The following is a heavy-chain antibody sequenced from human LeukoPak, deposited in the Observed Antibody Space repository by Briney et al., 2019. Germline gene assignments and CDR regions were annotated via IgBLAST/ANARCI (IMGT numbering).Heavy chain of an antibody. D-gene: IGHD1-26*01. CDR1: GGTFSSYA. V-gene: IGHV1-69*04. J-gene: IGHJ6*02. CDR3: ARVLYSGSYNTAYYYYYYGMDV. CDR2: IIPILGIA. Sequence: ASVKVSCKASGGTFSSYAISWVRQAPGQGLEWMGRIIPILGIANYAQKFQGRVTITADKSTSTAYMELSSLRSEDTAVYYCARVLYSGSYNTAYYYYYYGMDVWGQGTTVTVSS.